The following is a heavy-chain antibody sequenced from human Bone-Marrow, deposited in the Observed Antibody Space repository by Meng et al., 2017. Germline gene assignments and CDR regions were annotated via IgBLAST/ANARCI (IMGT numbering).Heavy chain of an antibody. CDR3: ASFDHIPRRNYFDY. CDR1: GGSMSSGNYY. D-gene: IGHD2-21*01. V-gene: IGHV4-30-4*01. J-gene: IGHJ4*02. CDR2: IHHSGSA. Sequence: QVQPQESGPGLVEPSQTLSLTCTVSGGSMSSGNYYWSWIRQPPGTGLEWIGYIHHSGSAYYNPSLKSRVSISVDTSKNQFSLNLNSMTAADTAVYYCASFDHIPRRNYFDYWGQGTLVTVSS.